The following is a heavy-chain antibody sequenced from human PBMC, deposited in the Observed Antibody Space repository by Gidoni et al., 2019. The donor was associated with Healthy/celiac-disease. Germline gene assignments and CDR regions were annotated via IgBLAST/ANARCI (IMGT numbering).Heavy chain of an antibody. CDR1: GFTFSSYA. V-gene: IGHV3-23*01. D-gene: IGHD6-19*01. J-gene: IGHJ4*02. CDR2: SSGSGGST. Sequence: EVQLLASGGGLVQPGGSLRLPCAASGFTFSSYAMSWVRQAPGKGLEWVSASSGSGGSTYYADSVKGRFTISRDNSKNTLYLQMNSLRAEDTAVYYCAKDASIAVAAHTDYWGQGTLVTVSS. CDR3: AKDASIAVAAHTDY.